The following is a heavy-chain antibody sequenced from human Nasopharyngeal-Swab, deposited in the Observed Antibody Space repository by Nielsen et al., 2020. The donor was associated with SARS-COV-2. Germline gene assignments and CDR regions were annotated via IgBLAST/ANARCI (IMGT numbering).Heavy chain of an antibody. J-gene: IGHJ4*02. Sequence: SETLSLTCAVSGGSISSSNWWSWVRQPPGKGREGIGAIYHSGSTNYNPSLKSRVTISVDKSKNQFSLKLSSVTAADTAVYYCARGTGTAAGFDYWGQGTLVTVSS. V-gene: IGHV4-4*02. CDR3: ARGTGTAAGFDY. CDR2: IYHSGST. CDR1: GGSISSSNW. D-gene: IGHD1-1*01.